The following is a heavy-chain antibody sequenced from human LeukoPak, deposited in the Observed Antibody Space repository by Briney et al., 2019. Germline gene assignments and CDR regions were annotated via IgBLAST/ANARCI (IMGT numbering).Heavy chain of an antibody. CDR2: INHSGST. CDR1: GGSFSGYY. J-gene: IGHJ4*02. CDR3: ARRWAGLGYYYFDY. D-gene: IGHD3-22*01. V-gene: IGHV4-34*01. Sequence: SETLSLTCAVSGGSFSGYYWSWIRQPPGKGLEWIGEINHSGSTNYNPSLKSRVTISVDTSKNQFSLKLSSVTAADTAVYYCARRWAGLGYYYFDYWGQGTLVTVSS.